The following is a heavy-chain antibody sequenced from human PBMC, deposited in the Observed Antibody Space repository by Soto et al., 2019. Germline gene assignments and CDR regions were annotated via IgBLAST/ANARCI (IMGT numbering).Heavy chain of an antibody. CDR1: GYDYVTYA. CDR3: AGMVQVWLPDDYGMDV. D-gene: IGHD5-18*01. V-gene: IGHV1-18*01. CDR2: ISTLNGNT. Sequence: QAQLVQSGAEVKKPGASVNVSCKASGYDYVTYAITWVRQRPGQGLEWMGWISTLNGNTNYAQNVQGRVTMTTDTSTRIVRLGLRSLRSDDTAVYSCAGMVQVWLPDDYGMDVWGRGTRVTVSS. J-gene: IGHJ6*01.